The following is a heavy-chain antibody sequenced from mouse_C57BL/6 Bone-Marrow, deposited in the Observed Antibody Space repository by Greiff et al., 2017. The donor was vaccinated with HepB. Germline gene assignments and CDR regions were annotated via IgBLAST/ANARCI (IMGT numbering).Heavy chain of an antibody. Sequence: VQLQQSGAELVRPGTSVKVSCKAPGYAFTNYLIEWVKQRPGQGLEWIGVINPGSGGTNYNEKFKGKAILTADKSSSTAYMQLSSLTSEDSAVYFCARSDYYGEGFAYWGQGTLVTVSA. CDR1: GYAFTNYL. J-gene: IGHJ3*01. V-gene: IGHV1-54*01. CDR3: ARSDYYGEGFAY. CDR2: INPGSGGT. D-gene: IGHD1-2*01.